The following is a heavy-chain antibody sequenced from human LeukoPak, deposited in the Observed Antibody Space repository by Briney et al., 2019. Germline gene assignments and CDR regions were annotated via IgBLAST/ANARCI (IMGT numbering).Heavy chain of an antibody. V-gene: IGHV1-8*01. D-gene: IGHD5-18*01. CDR3: ATYSYGNAFDI. CDR1: GYTSTTYD. J-gene: IGHJ3*02. CDR2: MNPNSGNT. Sequence: VASLKVSCKASGYTSTTYDINCVRQATGQGLEWMGWMNPNSGNTGYAQKFQGRVTMTRNTSISTAYMELSSLRSEDTAVYYCATYSYGNAFDIWGQGTMVTVSS.